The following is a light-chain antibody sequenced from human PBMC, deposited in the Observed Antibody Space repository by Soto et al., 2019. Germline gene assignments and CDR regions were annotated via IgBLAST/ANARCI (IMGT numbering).Light chain of an antibody. V-gene: IGKV3-11*01. J-gene: IGKJ5*01. CDR3: QQRSNWPIT. CDR2: DAS. CDR1: QSVSSY. Sequence: EIVLTQSPATLSLSPGERATLSCRASQSVSSYLAWYQQKPVQTPSLLIYDASNMATGIPARLSGSGSGADFTLPISSLEPEDFAVYYCQQRSNWPITFGQGTRLEI.